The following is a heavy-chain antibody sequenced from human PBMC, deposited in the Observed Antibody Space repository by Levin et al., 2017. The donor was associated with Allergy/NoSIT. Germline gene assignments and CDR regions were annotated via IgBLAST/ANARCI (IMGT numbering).Heavy chain of an antibody. D-gene: IGHD3-9*01. Sequence: TSETLSLTCTVSGGSISSYYWSWIRQPPGKGLEWIGFIYHSGSTNYNPSLKSRVTISVDTSKNQFSLKLSSVTAADTAVYYCARTDVLTGYYHDYWGQGTLVTVSS. CDR2: IYHSGST. J-gene: IGHJ4*02. V-gene: IGHV4-59*01. CDR1: GGSISSYY. CDR3: ARTDVLTGYYHDY.